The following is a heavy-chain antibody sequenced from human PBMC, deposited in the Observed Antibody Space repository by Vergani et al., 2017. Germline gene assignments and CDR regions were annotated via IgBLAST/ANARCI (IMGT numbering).Heavy chain of an antibody. CDR2: ISGTGDRI. CDR3: AKITGDYYSHGMDV. D-gene: IGHD2-8*02. V-gene: IGHV3-23*01. J-gene: IGHJ6*02. CDR1: GFTLSNYA. Sequence: EVQLLESGGGLVQPGGSLRLSCAGSGFTLSNYAMSWVRQGPGKGLEWVSGISGTGDRINYVDSVKGRFIISRDNSKNTLYLQMNSLRGEDTAVYYCAKITGDYYSHGMDVWGQGTTVTVSS.